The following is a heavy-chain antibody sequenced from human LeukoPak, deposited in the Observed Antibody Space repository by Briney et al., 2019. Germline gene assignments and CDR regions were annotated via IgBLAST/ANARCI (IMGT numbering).Heavy chain of an antibody. CDR3: ARDLEGIGVYGSGTWSSSVR. J-gene: IGHJ4*02. V-gene: IGHV1-18*01. Sequence: GASVKLSCKASGYTFTSYGISWVRQAPGQGLEWMGWISAYNGNTNYAQKLQGRVTMTTDTSTSTAYMELRSLRSDDTAVYYCARDLEGIGVYGSGTWSSSVRWGRGTVVTVSS. CDR1: GYTFTSYG. D-gene: IGHD3-10*01. CDR2: ISAYNGNT.